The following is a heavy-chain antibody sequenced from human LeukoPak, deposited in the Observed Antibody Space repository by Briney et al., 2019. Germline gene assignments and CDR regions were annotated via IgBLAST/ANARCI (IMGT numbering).Heavy chain of an antibody. V-gene: IGHV4-34*01. CDR2: INHSGST. D-gene: IGHD6-13*01. Sequence: SETLSLTCAVYGGSFSGYYWSWIRQPPGKGLEWIGEINHSGSTNYNPSLKSRVTISVDTSKNQFSLKLSSVTAADTAVYYCARDTTGIAAAGAYYYYYYGMDVWGQGTTVTVSS. CDR1: GGSFSGYY. J-gene: IGHJ6*02. CDR3: ARDTTGIAAAGAYYYYYYGMDV.